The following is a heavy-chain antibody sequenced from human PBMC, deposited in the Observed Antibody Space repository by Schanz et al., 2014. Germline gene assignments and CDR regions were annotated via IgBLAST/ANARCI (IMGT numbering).Heavy chain of an antibody. CDR3: AREVGLYDRGWFDP. CDR2: IIPILGLA. V-gene: IGHV1-69*08. CDR1: GDTYSSYT. D-gene: IGHD3-22*01. Sequence: VQLVQSGAEVKKPGSSVKVSCKATGDTYSSYTISWVRQAPGQGLEWMGRIIPILGLANYAQKFQDKVTITADKSTSTAYMELSSLRSEDTAVYYCAREVGLYDRGWFDPWGQGTLVTVSS. J-gene: IGHJ5*02.